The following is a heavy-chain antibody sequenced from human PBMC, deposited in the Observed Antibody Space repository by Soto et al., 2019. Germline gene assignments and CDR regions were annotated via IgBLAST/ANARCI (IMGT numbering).Heavy chain of an antibody. J-gene: IGHJ4*02. V-gene: IGHV4-30-4*01. Sequence: QVQLQESGPGLVKPSQTLSLTCTVSGAPINSGQFYWSWIRQQPGRGLEWIGFVSSRGNTYYNPSLKSRVIIPLHTSKNQFSLQLLSVTPADMAVYFCAREGGTGFSLFDYWGRGTLVTVSS. CDR2: VSSRGNT. CDR1: GAPINSGQFY. CDR3: AREGGTGFSLFDY. D-gene: IGHD6-19*01.